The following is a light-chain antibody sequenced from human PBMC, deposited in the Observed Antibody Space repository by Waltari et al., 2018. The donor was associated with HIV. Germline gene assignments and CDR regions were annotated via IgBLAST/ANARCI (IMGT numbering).Light chain of an antibody. V-gene: IGLV1-44*01. Sequence: QSVLIQPPSASGTPGQRVTISCSGSSSNIGTKPVNWYQHLPGAAPTLLIYSTKPRPSGVPGRFSGSKSGTSASLAISGLQLEDEADYYWAAWDDSLKVVFGGGTKVTVL. CDR2: STK. CDR1: SSNIGTKP. J-gene: IGLJ2*01. CDR3: AAWDDSLKVV.